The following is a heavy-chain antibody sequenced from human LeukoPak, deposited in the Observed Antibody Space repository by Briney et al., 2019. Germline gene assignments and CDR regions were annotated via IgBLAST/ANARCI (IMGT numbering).Heavy chain of an antibody. J-gene: IGHJ4*02. D-gene: IGHD4-17*01. V-gene: IGHV5-51*01. CDR2: IYSDDSKT. CDR1: GYSFTSYW. CDR3: ARLAVPTTGGLDF. Sequence: GESLKISCKGSGYSFTSYWIAWVRQMPGKGLEWMGIIYSDDSKTRYSPSFQGQVTISADKFIRTAYLQWSSLKASDTAMYYCARLAVPTTGGLDFWGQGTLVTVSS.